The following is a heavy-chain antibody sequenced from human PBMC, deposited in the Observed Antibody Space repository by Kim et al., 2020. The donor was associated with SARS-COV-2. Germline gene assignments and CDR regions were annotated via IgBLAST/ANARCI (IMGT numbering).Heavy chain of an antibody. CDR1: GYTFTTYN. CDR3: ARLNGLPPWGWFDP. CDR2: INTNTGNP. D-gene: IGHD3-16*01. Sequence: ASVKVSCKASGYTFTTYNMNWVRQAPGHGPEWMGWINTNTGNPTYAQGFTGRFVFSLDTSVSTTYLQISSLQAEDTAVYYCARLNGLPPWGWFDPWGQGT. J-gene: IGHJ5*02. V-gene: IGHV7-4-1*02.